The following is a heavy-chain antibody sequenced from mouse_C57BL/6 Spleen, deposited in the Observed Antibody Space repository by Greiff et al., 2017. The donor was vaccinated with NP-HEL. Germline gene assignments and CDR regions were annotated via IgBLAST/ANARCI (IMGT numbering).Heavy chain of an antibody. D-gene: IGHD4-1*01. Sequence: QVQLQQSGAELVRPGTSVKVSCKASGYAFTNYLIEWVKQRPGQGLEWIGVINPGSGGTNYNEKFKGKATLTADKSSSTAYMQLSSLTSEDSAVYFCARKEANWVFAYWGQGTLVTVSA. J-gene: IGHJ3*01. CDR2: INPGSGGT. V-gene: IGHV1-54*01. CDR3: ARKEANWVFAY. CDR1: GYAFTNYL.